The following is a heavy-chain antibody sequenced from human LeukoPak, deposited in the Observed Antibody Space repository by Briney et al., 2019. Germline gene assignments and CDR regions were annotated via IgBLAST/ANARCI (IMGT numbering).Heavy chain of an antibody. CDR1: GYTFTSYG. V-gene: IGHV1-18*01. CDR3: ARDQAATNTQVRFCLD. D-gene: IGHD3-9*01. CDR2: ISAYNGNT. J-gene: IGHJ4*02. Sequence: ASVKVSCKASGYTFTSYGISWVRQAPGQGLEWMGWISAYNGNTNFAQKLQGRVTMTTDTSTSTAYMDLRSLRSDHTAVYYCARDQAATNTQVRFCLDWGQGTLVTVSS.